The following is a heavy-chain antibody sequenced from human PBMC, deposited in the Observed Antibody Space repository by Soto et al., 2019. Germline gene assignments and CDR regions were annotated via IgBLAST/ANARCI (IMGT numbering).Heavy chain of an antibody. CDR3: AKGGTYDSSGYYSDY. D-gene: IGHD3-22*01. CDR1: GFTFSSFA. V-gene: IGHV3-23*01. CDR2: ITGSGGTT. Sequence: GGSLRLSCAASGFTFSSFAMNWVRQAPGKGLEWVSAITGSGGTTYYEDSVKGRFTISRDNSKNTLYLQMNILRAEDTAAYYCAKGGTYDSSGYYSDYWGQGTLVTVSS. J-gene: IGHJ4*02.